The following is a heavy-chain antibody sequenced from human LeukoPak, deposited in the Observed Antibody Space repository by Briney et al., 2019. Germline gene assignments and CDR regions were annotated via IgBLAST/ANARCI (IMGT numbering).Heavy chain of an antibody. CDR2: NSYSGNT. CDR3: ARVGSGSFDY. D-gene: IGHD1-26*01. Sequence: SETLSLTCTVSGGSISSYYWSWIRQTPGKGLEWIGFNSYSGNTNYNPSRKSRVTISVDTSKNHFSLNLDSVTAADTAVYFCARVGSGSFDYWGQGTLVTVSS. CDR1: GGSISSYY. V-gene: IGHV4-59*01. J-gene: IGHJ4*02.